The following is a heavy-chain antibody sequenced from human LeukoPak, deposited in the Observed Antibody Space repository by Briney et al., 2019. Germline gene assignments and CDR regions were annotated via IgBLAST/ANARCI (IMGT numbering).Heavy chain of an antibody. J-gene: IGHJ4*02. D-gene: IGHD3-22*01. Sequence: SETLSLTCTVSGDSMSSYYWSWIRQPAGKGLESIGHISTSGSTNYNPSLKSRVTMSVDTSKNQFSLKLSSVTAADTAVYYCARVRYSDSSVLTRKRSYYFDYWGQGTLVTVSS. V-gene: IGHV4-4*07. CDR1: GDSMSSYY. CDR2: ISTSGST. CDR3: ARVRYSDSSVLTRKRSYYFDY.